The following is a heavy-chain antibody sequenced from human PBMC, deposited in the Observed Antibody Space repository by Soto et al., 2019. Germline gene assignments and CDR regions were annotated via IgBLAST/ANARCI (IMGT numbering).Heavy chain of an antibody. Sequence: PGESLKISCKGSGYSFTTFWIGWVRQMPGKGLEWMGIINPGDSHPRYSPSFQGQVTISADKSNNIAYLQWSSLKASDTATYCCARRGDYGDYGGYWGQGTLVTVSS. CDR2: INPGDSHP. CDR1: GYSFTTFW. J-gene: IGHJ4*02. V-gene: IGHV5-51*01. CDR3: ARRGDYGDYGGY. D-gene: IGHD4-17*01.